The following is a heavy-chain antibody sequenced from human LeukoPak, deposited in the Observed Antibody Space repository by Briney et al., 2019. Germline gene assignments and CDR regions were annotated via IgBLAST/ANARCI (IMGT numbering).Heavy chain of an antibody. CDR1: GYTFTSDV. D-gene: IGHD4-17*01. Sequence: GASVKVSCKASGYTFTSDVISWVRQAPGQGLEWMGWISAYNGNTNYAQKLQGRVTMTTDTSTSTAYMELRSLRSDDTAVYYCARETNGDYSFDYWGQGTLVTVSS. J-gene: IGHJ4*02. V-gene: IGHV1-18*01. CDR2: ISAYNGNT. CDR3: ARETNGDYSFDY.